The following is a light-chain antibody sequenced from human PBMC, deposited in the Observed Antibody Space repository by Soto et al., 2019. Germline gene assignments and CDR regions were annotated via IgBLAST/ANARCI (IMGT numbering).Light chain of an antibody. CDR2: DAS. V-gene: IGKV3-11*01. CDR1: QSVSSY. CDR3: QQRSSWPLT. Sequence: EIVLTQSPATLSLSPGESATLSCRASQSVSSYLAWYQQKPGQTPRLLIYDASNRATGIPARFSGSGSGTDFTLTISSLEPEDFAVYYCQQRSSWPLTFGGGTKVEI. J-gene: IGKJ4*01.